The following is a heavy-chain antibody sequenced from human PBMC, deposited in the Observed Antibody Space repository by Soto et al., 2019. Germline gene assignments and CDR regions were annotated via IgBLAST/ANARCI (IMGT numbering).Heavy chain of an antibody. V-gene: IGHV6-1*01. CDR3: ARVGPELADSYYFDY. CDR2: TYYRSKWYN. D-gene: IGHD6-6*01. J-gene: IGHJ4*02. CDR1: GDSVSSNSAA. Sequence: SQTLSLTCVISGDSVSSNSAAWNWIRQSPSRGLEWLGRTYYRSKWYNDYAVSVKSRITINPDTSKNQFSLQLDSVTPEDTAVYYCARVGPELADSYYFDYWGQGTLVTVSS.